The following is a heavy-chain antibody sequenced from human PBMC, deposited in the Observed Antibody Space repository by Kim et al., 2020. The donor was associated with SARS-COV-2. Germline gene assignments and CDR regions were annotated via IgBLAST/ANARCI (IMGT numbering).Heavy chain of an antibody. CDR2: IGTAGDT. D-gene: IGHD3-10*01. Sequence: GGSLRLSCAASGFTFSSYDMHWVRQATGKGLEWVSAIGTAGDTYYPGFVKGRFTISRENAKNSLYLQMNSLRAGDTAVYYCARDRYYYGSGSLYYYYYGMDVWGQGTTVTVSS. CDR1: GFTFSSYD. V-gene: IGHV3-13*01. CDR3: ARDRYYYGSGSLYYYYYGMDV. J-gene: IGHJ6*02.